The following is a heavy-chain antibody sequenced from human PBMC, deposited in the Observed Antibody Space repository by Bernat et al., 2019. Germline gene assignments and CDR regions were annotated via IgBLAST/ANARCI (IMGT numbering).Heavy chain of an antibody. D-gene: IGHD6-6*01. J-gene: IGHJ5*02. V-gene: IGHV1-2*04. CDR3: ARGDRNGQQLVSFDP. Sequence: QVQLVQSGAEVKKPGASVKVSCKASGYTFTGYYMHWVRQAPGQGLEWMGWINPNSGGTNYAQQCQGWVTMTRDTSISTAYMERSRLRSDDTAVYYCARGDRNGQQLVSFDPWGQGTLVTVSS. CDR2: INPNSGGT. CDR1: GYTFTGYY.